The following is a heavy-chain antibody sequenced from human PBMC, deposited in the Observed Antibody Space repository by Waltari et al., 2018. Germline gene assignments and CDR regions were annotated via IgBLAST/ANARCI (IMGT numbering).Heavy chain of an antibody. CDR2: ISYDGSNK. D-gene: IGHD3-10*01. CDR1: GFALRSYA. Sequence: QVQLVESGGGVVEPGRSLRLSCAASGFALRSYAMHWVRQAPGKGLEWVAVISYDGSNKYYADSVKGRFTISRDNSKNTLYLQMNSLRAEDTAVYYCARDHGYYGSGSYQGDYYYGMDVWGQGTTVTVSS. V-gene: IGHV3-30*01. J-gene: IGHJ6*02. CDR3: ARDHGYYGSGSYQGDYYYGMDV.